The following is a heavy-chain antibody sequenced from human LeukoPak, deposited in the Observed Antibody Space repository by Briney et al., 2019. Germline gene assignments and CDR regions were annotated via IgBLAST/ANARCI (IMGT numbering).Heavy chain of an antibody. D-gene: IGHD6-6*01. CDR2: IAQDGSEA. V-gene: IGHV3-7*01. CDR1: GFTFTSFW. J-gene: IGHJ4*02. CDR3: SNGIYSTSY. Sequence: GGSLRLSCAASGFTFTSFWMARVRQAPGQGLEWVANIAQDGSEAVYADSVRGRFTISRDNAENSLFLQMNSLRAEDTAVYFCSNGIYSTSYWGQGTPVIVSS.